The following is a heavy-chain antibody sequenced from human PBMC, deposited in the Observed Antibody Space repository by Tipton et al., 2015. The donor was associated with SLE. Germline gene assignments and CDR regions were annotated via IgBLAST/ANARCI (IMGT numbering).Heavy chain of an antibody. Sequence: SLRLSCAASGFNFNIYAMHWVRQAPGKGLEWVAVVWYDGTTKSYADSVKGRFIVSRDNSKNTVYLQMNSLRPEDTAVYYCATPWFNGRYSYYYYYMDVWGKGTTVTVSS. J-gene: IGHJ6*03. CDR1: GFNFNIYA. V-gene: IGHV3-33*01. CDR2: VWYDGTTK. CDR3: ATPWFNGRYSYYYYYMDV. D-gene: IGHD1-26*01.